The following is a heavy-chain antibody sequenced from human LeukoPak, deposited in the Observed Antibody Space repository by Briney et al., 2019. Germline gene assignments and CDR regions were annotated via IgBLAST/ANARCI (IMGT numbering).Heavy chain of an antibody. J-gene: IGHJ6*01. D-gene: IGHD3-10*01. CDR3: ARGLVGETTMMVMDG. Sequence: AVKVSCKASVGTLSSYAISWVRQAPGQGLEWVGGILHLCGTANTAQKFRGRATITADESPSTPYIGLSNPRAEDTAVYYCARGLVGETTMMVMDGGGQRTTV. CDR2: ILHLCGTA. V-gene: IGHV1-69*13. CDR1: VGTLSSYA.